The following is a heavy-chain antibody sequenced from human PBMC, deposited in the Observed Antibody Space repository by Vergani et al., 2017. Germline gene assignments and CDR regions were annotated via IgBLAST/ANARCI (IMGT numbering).Heavy chain of an antibody. CDR2: LYASGST. Sequence: QVQLQESGPGLVKPSETLSLICDVFDFISNGHYWGWIRQSPEKGLEWIGSLYASGSTYYSPSLKSRVAISIDTSKNHFSLRLSSVTAADTAVYYCARLLSREYYDILTGYYPLDAFDIWGQGTMVTVSS. J-gene: IGHJ3*02. CDR1: DFISNGHY. D-gene: IGHD3-9*01. V-gene: IGHV4-38-2*01. CDR3: ARLLSREYYDILTGYYPLDAFDI.